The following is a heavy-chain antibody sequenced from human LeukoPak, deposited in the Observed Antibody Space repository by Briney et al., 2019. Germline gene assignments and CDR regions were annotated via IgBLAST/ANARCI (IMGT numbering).Heavy chain of an antibody. CDR3: AKGDILTGYPNWFDP. CDR1: GFTFSSYS. CDR2: ISSSSSYI. Sequence: GGSPRLSCAASGFTFSSYSLNWVRQAPGKGLEWVSSISSSSSYIYYADSVKGRFTISRDNAKNSLYLQMNSLRAEDTAVYYCAKGDILTGYPNWFDPWGQGTLVTVSS. D-gene: IGHD3-9*01. V-gene: IGHV3-21*01. J-gene: IGHJ5*02.